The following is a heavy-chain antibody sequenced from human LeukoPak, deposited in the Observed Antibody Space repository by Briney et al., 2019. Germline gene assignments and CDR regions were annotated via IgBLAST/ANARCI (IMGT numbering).Heavy chain of an antibody. CDR1: GGTFSSYA. CDR2: IIPILGIA. CDR3: ARGRPAITIFGVVTLTSNWFDP. Sequence: ASVKVSCKASGGTFSSYAISWVRQAPGQGLEWMGRIIPILGIANYAQKFQGRVTMTRNTSISTAYMELSSLRSEDTAVYYCARGRPAITIFGVVTLTSNWFDPWGQGTLVTVSS. J-gene: IGHJ5*02. V-gene: IGHV1-69*04. D-gene: IGHD3-3*01.